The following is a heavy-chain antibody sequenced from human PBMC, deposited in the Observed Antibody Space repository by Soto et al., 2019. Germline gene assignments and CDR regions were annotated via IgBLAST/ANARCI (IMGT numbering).Heavy chain of an antibody. J-gene: IGHJ6*02. Sequence: SETLSLTCTVSGGSVSSGSYYWSWIRQPPGKGLEWIGYIYYSGSTNYNPSLKSRVTISVDTSKNQFSLKLSSVTAADTAVYYCARVHMVRSGYYYGMDVWGQGTTVTVSS. D-gene: IGHD3-10*01. V-gene: IGHV4-61*01. CDR3: ARVHMVRSGYYYGMDV. CDR1: GGSVSSGSYY. CDR2: IYYSGST.